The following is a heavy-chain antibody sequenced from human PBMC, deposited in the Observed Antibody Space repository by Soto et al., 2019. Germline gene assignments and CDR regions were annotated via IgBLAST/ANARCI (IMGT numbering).Heavy chain of an antibody. Sequence: QITLKESGPTLVKPTQTLTLTCTFSGFSLSTSGVGVGWIRQPPGKALEWLALIYWDDDKRYSPSLKSRLTITKDTSKNQVVLTMTNMDPVDTATYYCAHNHCSSTSCLKSLGWFDPWGQGTLVTVSS. V-gene: IGHV2-5*02. CDR1: GFSLSTSGVG. D-gene: IGHD2-2*01. CDR2: IYWDDDK. J-gene: IGHJ5*02. CDR3: AHNHCSSTSCLKSLGWFDP.